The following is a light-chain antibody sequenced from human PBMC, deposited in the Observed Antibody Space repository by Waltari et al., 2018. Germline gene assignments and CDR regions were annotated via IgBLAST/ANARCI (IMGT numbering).Light chain of an antibody. J-gene: IGLJ3*02. V-gene: IGLV8-61*01. CDR2: KAT. CDR3: SLYTGSGIWV. Sequence: QTVVTQEPSLSVSPGGTVTLTCALSSGSVSSTSYATWYQQTPGQAPRTLVYKATGRSSGVPDRFSGSLLGNKAALTSTGAQADDESDYYCSLYTGSGIWVFGGGTKLTVL. CDR1: SGSVSSTSY.